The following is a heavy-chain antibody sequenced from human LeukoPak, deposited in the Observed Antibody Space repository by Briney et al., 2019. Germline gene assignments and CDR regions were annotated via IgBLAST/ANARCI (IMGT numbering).Heavy chain of an antibody. CDR2: IIPISRTT. CDR3: ASGRYSYVSPTFFDF. V-gene: IGHV1-69*13. Sequence: SVKVSCKASGGTFTTYAISWVRQAPGQGLEWMGGIIPISRTTKYAQKFQGRVTITADEFTSTAYMELSSLRSEDTAVYYCASGRYSYVSPTFFDFWGQGTLVTVSS. J-gene: IGHJ4*02. CDR1: GGTFTTYA. D-gene: IGHD5-18*01.